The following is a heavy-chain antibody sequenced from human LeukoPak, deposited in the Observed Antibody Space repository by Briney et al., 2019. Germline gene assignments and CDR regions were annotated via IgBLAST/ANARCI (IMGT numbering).Heavy chain of an antibody. CDR2: IYTSGST. D-gene: IGHD2-15*01. V-gene: IGHV4-4*07. J-gene: IGHJ5*02. CDR3: ARHALGGIGNSYYP. CDR1: GGSICSYY. Sequence: SETLSLTCTVSGGSICSYYWSWIRPPAGKGLEWIGRIYTSGSTNYNPSLKSRVTRSEDTSKIQFSLKLSSVTAADTAVYYCARHALGGIGNSYYPWGQGTLVTVSS.